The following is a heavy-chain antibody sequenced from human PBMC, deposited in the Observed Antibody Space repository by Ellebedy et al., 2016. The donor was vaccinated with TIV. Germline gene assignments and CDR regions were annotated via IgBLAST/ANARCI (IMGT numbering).Heavy chain of an antibody. J-gene: IGHJ4*01. Sequence: PGGSLRLSCAASGFSFSSYGMHWVRQSPGKGLEWVAFIWYDGTDASYAESVEGRFSISRDNSKNTLYLHMKSLRAEDTAIYYCARDSRGRWTPFDHWGQGTVVAVSS. CDR1: GFSFSSYG. CDR3: ARDSRGRWTPFDH. V-gene: IGHV3-33*01. D-gene: IGHD4-23*01. CDR2: IWYDGTDA.